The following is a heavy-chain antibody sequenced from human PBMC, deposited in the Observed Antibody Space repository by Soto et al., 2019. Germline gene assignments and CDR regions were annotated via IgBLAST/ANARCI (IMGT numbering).Heavy chain of an antibody. CDR2: LSATGGST. J-gene: IGHJ6*02. CDR1: GFTFSNYA. V-gene: IGHV3-23*01. Sequence: EVQLLESGGGLVQPGGTLRLSCAASGFTFSNYAMSWVRQAPGKELEWVSGLSATGGSTYYADSVKGRFTISRDNSKNILYLQTTSLRVEDTAVYYCAKTVQISGSYYYGMDVWGQGTTVTVSS. D-gene: IGHD3-10*01. CDR3: AKTVQISGSYYYGMDV.